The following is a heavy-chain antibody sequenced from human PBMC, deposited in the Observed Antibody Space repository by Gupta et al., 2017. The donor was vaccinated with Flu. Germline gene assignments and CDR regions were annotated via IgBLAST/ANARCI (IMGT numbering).Heavy chain of an antibody. V-gene: IGHV3-23*03. J-gene: IGHJ4*02. CDR1: GFNFSAYA. Sequence: EVQLVESGGALVRPGGSLTLACAASGFNFSAYAMSWVRQAPGKGLEWVSVINAGGNSIYYTDAVIDRFDMTRDNSRNTLYLEMTSLRAEDTAVYYCAKDHVSRDYIAIADAMDNWGQGTLVTVSS. CDR2: INAGGNSI. D-gene: IGHD6-19*01. CDR3: AKDHVSRDYIAIADAMDN.